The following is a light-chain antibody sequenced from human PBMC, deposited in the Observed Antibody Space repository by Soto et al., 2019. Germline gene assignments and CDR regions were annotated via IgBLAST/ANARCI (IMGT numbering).Light chain of an antibody. Sequence: EIVLTQSPGTLSLSPAERATLSCRASHSVSSSYLAWYQQKPGQAPRLLIYGTSSRATGIPDRFSGSGSGTDFPLTITRLEPEDFAVYYWQHYGSSPPSWTFGQGTKVEIK. V-gene: IGKV3-20*01. J-gene: IGKJ1*01. CDR1: HSVSSSY. CDR2: GTS. CDR3: QHYGSSPPSWT.